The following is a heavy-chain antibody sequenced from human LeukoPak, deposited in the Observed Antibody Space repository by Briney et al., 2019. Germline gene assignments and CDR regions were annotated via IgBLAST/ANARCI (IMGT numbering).Heavy chain of an antibody. V-gene: IGHV4-34*01. CDR3: ARVAPGIAAVNE. CDR2: INHSGSA. Sequence: SETLSLTCAVCGGSFRGYYWTWLRQPPGKGLQWIGEINHSGSADYNPSLKSRVTISVDTSKNQFSLGLSSETAADTALYCCARVAPGIAAVNEWGQGTLVTVSS. D-gene: IGHD6-25*01. J-gene: IGHJ1*01. CDR1: GGSFRGYY.